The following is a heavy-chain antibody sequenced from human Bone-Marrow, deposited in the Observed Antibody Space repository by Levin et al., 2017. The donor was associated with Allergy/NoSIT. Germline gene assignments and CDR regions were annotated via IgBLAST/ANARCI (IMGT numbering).Heavy chain of an antibody. V-gene: IGHV5-10-1*01. Sequence: GGSLRLSCKGSGYSFTSYWINWVRQMPGKGLEWMGRIDPSDSYTNYSPSFQGHVTISADKSISTAYLQWSSLKASDTAMYYCARLGSGSYYSTYYYYHMDVWGQGTTVTVSS. J-gene: IGHJ6*02. CDR1: GYSFTSYW. CDR2: IDPSDSYT. CDR3: ARLGSGSYYSTYYYYHMDV. D-gene: IGHD3-10*01.